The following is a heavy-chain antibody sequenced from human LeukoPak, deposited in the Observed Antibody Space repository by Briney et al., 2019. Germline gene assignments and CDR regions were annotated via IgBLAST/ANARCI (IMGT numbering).Heavy chain of an antibody. J-gene: IGHJ6*04. CDR3: ARDGVDILTGHYQNGMDV. CDR2: IYSGGST. Sequence: GGSLRLPCAASGFTVSSNYMSWVRQAPGKGLEWVSVIYSGGSTYYADSVKGRFTISRDNSKNTLYLQMNSLRAEDTAVYYCARDGVDILTGHYQNGMDVWGKGTTVTVSS. CDR1: GFTVSSNY. D-gene: IGHD3-9*01. V-gene: IGHV3-53*01.